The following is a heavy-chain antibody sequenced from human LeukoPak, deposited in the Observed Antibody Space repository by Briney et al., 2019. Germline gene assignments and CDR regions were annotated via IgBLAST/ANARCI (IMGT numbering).Heavy chain of an antibody. CDR1: GGSISTYY. V-gene: IGHV4-4*07. J-gene: IGHJ6*02. D-gene: IGHD3-9*01. Sequence: SETLSLTCSVSGGSISTYYWSWIRQPAGKGLEWIGRVYRSGNTNYNPSLKSRVTMSVDTSKNQISLRLRSVTAADTAVYYCARDDFEYSVQYGMDVWGQGTTVTVSS. CDR2: VYRSGNT. CDR3: ARDDFEYSVQYGMDV.